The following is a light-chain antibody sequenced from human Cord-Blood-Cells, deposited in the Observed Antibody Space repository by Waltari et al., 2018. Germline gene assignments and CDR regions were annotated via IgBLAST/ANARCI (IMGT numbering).Light chain of an antibody. CDR2: AAS. V-gene: IGKV1-39*01. Sequence: DIQMTQSPSSLSTSVGDRVTITCRASQSISSYLNWYQQKPGKAPKLLIYAASSLQSGVPSRFSGSGSWTDFTLTISSLQPEDFATYYCQQSYSTLYSFGQGTKXEIK. J-gene: IGKJ2*03. CDR3: QQSYSTLYS. CDR1: QSISSY.